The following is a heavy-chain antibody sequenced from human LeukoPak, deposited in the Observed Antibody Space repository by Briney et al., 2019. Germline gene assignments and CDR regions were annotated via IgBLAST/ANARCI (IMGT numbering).Heavy chain of an antibody. V-gene: IGHV4-61*02. D-gene: IGHD1-26*01. Sequence: SQTLSLTCTVSGGSLSSGSYYWSWIRQPAGKGLEWIGRIYTSGSTNYNPSLKSRVTISVDTSKNQFSLKLSSVTAADTAVYYCAIQYSGSSPFDPWGQGTLVTVSS. CDR2: IYTSGST. CDR1: GGSLSSGSYY. J-gene: IGHJ5*02. CDR3: AIQYSGSSPFDP.